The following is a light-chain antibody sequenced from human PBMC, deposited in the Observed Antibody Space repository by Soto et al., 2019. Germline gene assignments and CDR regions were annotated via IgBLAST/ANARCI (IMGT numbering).Light chain of an antibody. CDR3: QQYDNLPPGT. Sequence: GDRVTITCRASQSISSYLNWYQQKPGKAPKLLIYAASSLQIGVPSRFSGSGSGTDFTFTISSLQPEDIATYYCQQYDNLPPGTFGPGTKVDIK. J-gene: IGKJ3*01. V-gene: IGKV1-33*01. CDR1: QSISSY. CDR2: AAS.